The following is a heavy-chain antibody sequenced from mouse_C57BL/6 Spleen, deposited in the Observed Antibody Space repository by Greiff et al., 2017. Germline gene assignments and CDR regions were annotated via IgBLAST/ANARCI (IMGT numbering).Heavy chain of an antibody. V-gene: IGHV1-42*01. CDR2: INPSTGGT. J-gene: IGHJ3*01. D-gene: IGHD1-1*01. CDR3: ARSGYGSSYAWFAD. Sequence: VQLQQSGPELVKPGASVKISCKASGYSFTGYYMNWVKQSPEKSLEWIGEINPSTGGTTYNQKFKAKATLTADKSSSTAYMQLKSLTSEDSAVYYCARSGYGSSYAWFADWGQGTLVTVSA. CDR1: GYSFTGYY.